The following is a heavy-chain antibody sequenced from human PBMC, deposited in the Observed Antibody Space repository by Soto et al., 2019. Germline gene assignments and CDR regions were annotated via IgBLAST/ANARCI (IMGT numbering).Heavy chain of an antibody. CDR2: ISYSGST. CDR3: ATRANSGNAFDF. V-gene: IGHV4-31*03. Sequence: PSETLSLTCSVSGDSISSGGPHCSWIRQHPGKGLEWIGNISYSGSTYYNPSLKSRLIISLATSKNQFSLKLSSVTAADTAVYYCATRANSGNAFDFWGQGTMVTVSS. CDR1: GDSISSGGPH. D-gene: IGHD2-15*01. J-gene: IGHJ3*01.